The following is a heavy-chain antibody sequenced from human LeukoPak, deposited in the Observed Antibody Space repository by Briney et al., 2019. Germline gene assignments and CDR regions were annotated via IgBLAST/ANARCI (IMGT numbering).Heavy chain of an antibody. CDR3: ARIAVTGMWYFDY. CDR2: ISGGSRYI. V-gene: IGHV3-21*01. D-gene: IGHD6-19*01. J-gene: IGHJ4*02. CDR1: GGSISSGN. Sequence: KPSGTLSLTCAVSGGSISSGNWWSWVRQAPGKGLGWVSSISGGSRYIYYADSVKRRFTISRDNAKNSLYLQMNSLRAEYTAVYYCARIAVTGMWYFDYWGQGTQVTVSS.